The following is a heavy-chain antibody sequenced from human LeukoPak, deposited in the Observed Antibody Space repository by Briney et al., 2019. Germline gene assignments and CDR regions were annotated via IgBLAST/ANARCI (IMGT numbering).Heavy chain of an antibody. CDR1: GGSISSYY. J-gene: IGHJ5*02. CDR2: IYYSGST. CDR3: ARHIVVVPAAIGWFDP. V-gene: IGHV4-59*01. D-gene: IGHD2-2*01. Sequence: SETLSLTCTVSGGSISSYYWNWIRQPPGKGLEWIGYIYYSGSTNHNPSLKSRVTISVDTSKNQFSLKLSSVTAADTAVYYCARHIVVVPAAIGWFDPWGQGTLVTVSS.